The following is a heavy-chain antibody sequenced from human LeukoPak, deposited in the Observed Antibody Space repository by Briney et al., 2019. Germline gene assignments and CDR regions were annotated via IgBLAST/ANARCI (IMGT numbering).Heavy chain of an antibody. CDR1: GGSISIYY. CDR2: IDYSGST. D-gene: IGHD5/OR15-5a*01. V-gene: IGHV4-59*01. Sequence: SETLSLTCTVSGGSISIYYWSWIRQPPGKGLEWIGHIDYSGSTNCNPSLKSRVTISVDTSKNQFSLKLSSVTAADTAVYYCAREVQSVSNWFDPWGQGTLVTVSS. CDR3: AREVQSVSNWFDP. J-gene: IGHJ5*02.